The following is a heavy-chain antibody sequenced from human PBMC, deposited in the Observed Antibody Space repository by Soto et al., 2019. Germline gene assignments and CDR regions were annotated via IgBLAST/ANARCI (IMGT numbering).Heavy chain of an antibody. J-gene: IGHJ6*02. D-gene: IGHD3-10*01. V-gene: IGHV3-23*01. Sequence: GGSLRLSCAASGFTFSSYAMSWVRQAPGKGLEWVSAISGSGGSTYYADSVKGRFTISRDNSKNTLYLQMNSLRAEETAVYYCAKTPRAVRGVISPDYYYYGMDVWGQGTTVTVSS. CDR3: AKTPRAVRGVISPDYYYYGMDV. CDR1: GFTFSSYA. CDR2: ISGSGGST.